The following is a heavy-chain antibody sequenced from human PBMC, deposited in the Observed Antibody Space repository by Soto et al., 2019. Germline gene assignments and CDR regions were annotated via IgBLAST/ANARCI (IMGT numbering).Heavy chain of an antibody. CDR1: GFTFADYT. CDR3: TRVGKFDY. V-gene: IGHV3-49*04. CDR2: IRSEANGGTT. Sequence: GGSLRLSCTGSGFTFADYTMSWVRQAPGKGLEWVGLIRSEANGGTTHYAASVHGGFIISRDDSSGIAFLQMNNLKSEDTAVYYCTRVGKFDYWGQGTLVTVSS. J-gene: IGHJ4*02. D-gene: IGHD1-26*01.